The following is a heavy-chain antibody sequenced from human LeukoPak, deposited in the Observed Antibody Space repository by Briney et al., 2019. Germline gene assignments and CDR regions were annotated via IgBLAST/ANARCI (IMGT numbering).Heavy chain of an antibody. Sequence: PSETLSLTCTVSGGSVSSGSYYWSWIRQPPGKGPEWIGYIYYSGSTNYNPSLKSRVTISVDTSKNQFSLKLSSVTAADTAVYYCARGPISCSGGSCYYYGMDVWGQGTTVTVSS. CDR1: GGSVSSGSYY. D-gene: IGHD2-15*01. V-gene: IGHV4-61*01. CDR3: ARGPISCSGGSCYYYGMDV. CDR2: IYYSGST. J-gene: IGHJ6*02.